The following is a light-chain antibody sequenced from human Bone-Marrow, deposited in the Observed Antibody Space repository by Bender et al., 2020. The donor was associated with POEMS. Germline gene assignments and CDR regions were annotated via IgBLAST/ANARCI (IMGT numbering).Light chain of an antibody. J-gene: IGLJ2*01. CDR3: SSYRSSSTVV. Sequence: QSALTQPPSASGSPGQSVTISCTGTSSDVGGFNYVSWYQQHPGKAPRVMIYEVSERPSGVPDRFSASKSANTASLTISGLQAEDEADYYCSSYRSSSTVVFGGGTKLTVL. V-gene: IGLV2-8*01. CDR2: EVS. CDR1: SSDVGGFNY.